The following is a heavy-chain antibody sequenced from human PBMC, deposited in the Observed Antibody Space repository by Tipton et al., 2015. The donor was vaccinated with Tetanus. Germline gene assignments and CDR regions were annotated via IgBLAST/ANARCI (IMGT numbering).Heavy chain of an antibody. Sequence: QLVQSGAEVKKPGASVKVSCKASGYTFTSYYMHWVRQAPGQGLEWMGIINPSGGSTSYAQKFQGRVTMTRDTSTSTVYMELSSLRSEDTAVYYCARDVPMYPMPNWFDPWGQGPLVTVSS. CDR2: INPSGGST. CDR3: ARDVPMYPMPNWFDP. CDR1: GYTFTSYY. V-gene: IGHV1-46*03. D-gene: IGHD2-2*01. J-gene: IGHJ5*02.